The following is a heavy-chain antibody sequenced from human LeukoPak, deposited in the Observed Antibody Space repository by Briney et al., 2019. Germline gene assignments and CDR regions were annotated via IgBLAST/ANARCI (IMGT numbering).Heavy chain of an antibody. CDR2: FDPEDGET. CDR1: GYTLTELS. CDR3: ATGLNRVSYPGY. J-gene: IGHJ4*02. D-gene: IGHD1-26*01. Sequence: ASVKVSCKVSGYTLTELSMHWVRQAPGKGLEWMGGFDPEDGETIYAQKFQGRVTMTEDTSTDTAYMELSSLRSEDTAVYYCATGLNRVSYPGYRGQGTQVTVSS. V-gene: IGHV1-24*01.